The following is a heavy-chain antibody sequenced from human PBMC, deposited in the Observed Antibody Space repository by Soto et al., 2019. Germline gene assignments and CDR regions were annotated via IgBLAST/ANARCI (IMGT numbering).Heavy chain of an antibody. CDR3: ARLRIATNNYKWFDP. J-gene: IGHJ5*02. CDR2: IYVTGAV. V-gene: IGHV4-31*03. CDR1: GAALNSGNYY. D-gene: IGHD2-21*01. Sequence: SETLSLTCSVSGAALNSGNYYWSWIRQVPGKGLEWIGHIYVTGAVDYNPSLRDRITISQDTSEGQFSPNLRLVTAADTAVYYCARLRIATNNYKWFDPWGQGTLVTVSS.